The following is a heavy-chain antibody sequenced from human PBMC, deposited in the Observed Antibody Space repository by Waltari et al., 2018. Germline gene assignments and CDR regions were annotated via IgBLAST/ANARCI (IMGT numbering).Heavy chain of an antibody. Sequence: QGKLERLGAEVKKLGASVRFSCRACGYTFTNSYIHWVRQAPGQWLEWMGIINPSGASTRYAEKFQDRITMTRETSTSTVYMELSSLKSQDTAVYFCARVRYSGYDALDYWGQGTLITVSS. V-gene: IGHV1-46*01. CDR2: INPSGAST. D-gene: IGHD5-12*01. J-gene: IGHJ4*02. CDR1: GYTFTNSY. CDR3: ARVRYSGYDALDY.